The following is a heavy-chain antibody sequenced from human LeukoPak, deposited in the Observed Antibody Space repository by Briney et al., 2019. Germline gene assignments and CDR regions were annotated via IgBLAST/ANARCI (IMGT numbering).Heavy chain of an antibody. CDR2: MNPNSGDT. V-gene: IGHV1-8*01. Sequence: APVKVSCKASGYTFTSHDINWVRQTTGQGLEWMGWMNPNSGDTGYVQKFQGRVTMTRDTSINTAYMELSSLSSEDSAVYYCARSGFGSGVSFDYWGQGTLVTVSS. D-gene: IGHD3-10*01. CDR3: ARSGFGSGVSFDY. J-gene: IGHJ4*02. CDR1: GYTFTSHD.